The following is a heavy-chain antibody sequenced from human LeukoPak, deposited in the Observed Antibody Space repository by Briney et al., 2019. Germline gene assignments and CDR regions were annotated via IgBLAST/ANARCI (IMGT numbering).Heavy chain of an antibody. CDR2: ISSSGSTI. CDR3: ARDLSGVTGYTYGRGIDY. J-gene: IGHJ4*02. V-gene: IGHV3-48*03. D-gene: IGHD5-18*01. CDR1: GFTFSSYE. Sequence: GGSLRLSCAASGFTFSSYEMNWVRQAPGRGLEWVSYISSSGSTIYYADSVKGRFTISRDNAKTSLYLQMNSLRAEDTAVYYCARDLSGVTGYTYGRGIDYWGQGTLVTVSS.